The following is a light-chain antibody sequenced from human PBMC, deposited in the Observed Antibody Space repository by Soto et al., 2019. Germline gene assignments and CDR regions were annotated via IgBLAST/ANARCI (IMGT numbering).Light chain of an antibody. CDR3: QKYNSGLIT. CDR1: QVIGNY. V-gene: IGKV1-27*01. Sequence: DIQITQSPSYLSASVGDRVTITCRASQVIGNYLAWYQQKPGKVPKLLIYGAYTLQSGVPSRFSGSGSGTDFTLTISSLQPEDVAIYYCQKYNSGLITFGQGTRLEIK. CDR2: GAY. J-gene: IGKJ5*01.